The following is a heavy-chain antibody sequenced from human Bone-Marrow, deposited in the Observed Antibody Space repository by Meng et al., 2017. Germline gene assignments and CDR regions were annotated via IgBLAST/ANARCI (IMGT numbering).Heavy chain of an antibody. CDR1: GGSISSGGYY. V-gene: IGHV4-31*03. CDR3: ARDRNDYGSHYFDY. J-gene: IGHJ4*02. D-gene: IGHD4-17*01. CDR2: IYYSGTT. Sequence: QVQLQESGPGLVKPSQTLSLTCTVSGGSISSGGYYWSWIRQHPGKGLEWIGYIYYSGTTYYNPSLKSRVTISVDTSKNQFSLKLSSVTAADTAVYYCARDRNDYGSHYFDYWGQGTLVTVPQ.